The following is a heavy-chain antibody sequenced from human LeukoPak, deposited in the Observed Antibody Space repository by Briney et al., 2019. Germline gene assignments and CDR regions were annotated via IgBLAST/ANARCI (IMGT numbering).Heavy chain of an antibody. J-gene: IGHJ3*02. D-gene: IGHD6-19*01. CDR1: GFTFSAYA. V-gene: IGHV3-23*01. CDR2: IHGSGGST. Sequence: GGSLRLSCAASGFTFSAYAVTWIRLAPGKGLEWVSSIHGSGGSTYYADSVKGRFTVSRDNSKNTLYLQMNSLRVEDTAVYYCTREYSSGWYESDDAFDIWGQGTMVTVSS. CDR3: TREYSSGWYESDDAFDI.